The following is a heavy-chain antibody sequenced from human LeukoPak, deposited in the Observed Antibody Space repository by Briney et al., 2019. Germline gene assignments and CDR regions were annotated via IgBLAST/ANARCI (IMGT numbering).Heavy chain of an antibody. D-gene: IGHD6-19*01. V-gene: IGHV1-8*01. CDR2: MNPNSGNT. CDR1: GYTFTSYD. CDR3: AIDPTHSSGWSDDY. Sequence: ASVKVSCKASGYTFTSYDINWVRQATGQGLEWMGWMNPNSGNTGYAQKFQGRVTMTRNTSIGTAYMELSSLRSEDTAVYYCAIDPTHSSGWSDDYWGQGTLVTVSS. J-gene: IGHJ4*02.